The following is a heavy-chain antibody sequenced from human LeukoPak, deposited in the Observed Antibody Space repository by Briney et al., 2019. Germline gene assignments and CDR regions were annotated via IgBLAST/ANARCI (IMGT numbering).Heavy chain of an antibody. J-gene: IGHJ2*01. CDR3: ARDSRYWYFDL. CDR1: GGSISTYY. Sequence: SETLSLTCTVSGGSISTYYWSWIRQPPGKGLEWLGYIHYSGTTNYNPSLNNRVTISVDTSKNQFSLKLSSVTAADTAVYYCARDSRYWYFDLWGRGTLVTVSS. V-gene: IGHV4-59*01. CDR2: IHYSGTT.